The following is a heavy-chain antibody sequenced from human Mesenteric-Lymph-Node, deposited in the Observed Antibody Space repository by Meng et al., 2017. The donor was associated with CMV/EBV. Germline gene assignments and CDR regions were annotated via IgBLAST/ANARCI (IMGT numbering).Heavy chain of an antibody. CDR3: AREVMGNWGMDY. Sequence: ASVKVSCKTSGYSFIGYGLSWVRQAPGQGLEWMGWISASNGNTHYAPKFQGRVTLTTDTSTTTAYMELRSLRSDDTAIYYCAREVMGNWGMDYWGQGTLVTVSS. J-gene: IGHJ4*02. D-gene: IGHD2-8*01. CDR2: ISASNGNT. V-gene: IGHV1-18*01. CDR1: GYSFIGYG.